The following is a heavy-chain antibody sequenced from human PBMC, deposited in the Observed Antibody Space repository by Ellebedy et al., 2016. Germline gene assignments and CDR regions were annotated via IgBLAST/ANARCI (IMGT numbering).Heavy chain of an antibody. CDR3: AKWNGGWYAFDV. Sequence: SETLSLTCSVSGGSVSSDYWNWIRRPPGKGLEWIGYVFHTGIAIYNPSLRSRVTMSVDTSRSQFSLRLTPVTEADTAVYYCAKWNGGWYAFDVWGQGTMVTVSS. CDR1: GGSVSSDY. CDR2: VFHTGIA. J-gene: IGHJ3*01. D-gene: IGHD6-19*01. V-gene: IGHV4-59*02.